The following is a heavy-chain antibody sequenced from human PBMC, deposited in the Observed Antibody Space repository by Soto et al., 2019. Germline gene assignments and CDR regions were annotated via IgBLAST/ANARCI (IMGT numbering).Heavy chain of an antibody. V-gene: IGHV3-23*01. CDR2: ISGSGGRT. J-gene: IGHJ4*02. CDR3: VKGHGDYTGNFLDY. D-gene: IGHD4-17*01. CDR1: GFIFSSYG. Sequence: EVQLLESGGGLVQPGGSVRLSCAASGFIFSSYGMSWVRQVPGKGLEWVSSISGSGGRTNYADSVKGQFIVSRDNPKNTLYLQMNSLRAEDTALYYCVKGHGDYTGNFLDYWGQGTLVTVSS.